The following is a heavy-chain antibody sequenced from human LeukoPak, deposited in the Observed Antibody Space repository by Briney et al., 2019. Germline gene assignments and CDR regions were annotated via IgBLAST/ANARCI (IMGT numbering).Heavy chain of an antibody. CDR1: GFTLSSYA. CDR2: ISASGGST. D-gene: IGHD2-2*01. V-gene: IGHV3-23*01. J-gene: IGHJ4*02. Sequence: GGSLRLSRAAAGFTLSSYAISCVRQAPGKGLEWVSSISASGGSTFYADSVKGRFTISRDNSKNTLFLQMNSLRVEDTAVYYCAKETKTRGGPIDYWGQGTLVTVSS. CDR3: AKETKTRGGPIDY.